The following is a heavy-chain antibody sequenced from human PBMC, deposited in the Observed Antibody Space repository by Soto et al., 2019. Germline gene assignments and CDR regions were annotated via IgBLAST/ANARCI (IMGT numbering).Heavy chain of an antibody. D-gene: IGHD1-1*01. CDR1: GFTFSSYW. V-gene: IGHV3-7*01. CDR3: AREGRGNWNKGY. Sequence: EVQLVESGGGLVQPGGSLRLSCAASGFTFSSYWMSWVRQAPGQGLEWVANIKQDGSEKYYVDSVKGRFTISRDNAKNSLYLQMNSLRVEDTAVYYCAREGRGNWNKGYWGQGTLVTVSS. J-gene: IGHJ4*02. CDR2: IKQDGSEK.